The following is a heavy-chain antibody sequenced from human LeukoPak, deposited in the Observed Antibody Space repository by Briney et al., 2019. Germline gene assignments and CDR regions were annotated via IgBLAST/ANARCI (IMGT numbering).Heavy chain of an antibody. D-gene: IGHD2-21*02. Sequence: SETLSLTCAVYGGSFSGYYWSWIRQPPGKGLEWIGEITHSGSTNYNPSLKSRVTISVDTSKNQFSLKLTSVTAADTAVYYCACGGSDPTDYWGQGTLVTVSS. CDR3: ACGGSDPTDY. V-gene: IGHV4-34*01. CDR2: ITHSGST. J-gene: IGHJ4*02. CDR1: GGSFSGYY.